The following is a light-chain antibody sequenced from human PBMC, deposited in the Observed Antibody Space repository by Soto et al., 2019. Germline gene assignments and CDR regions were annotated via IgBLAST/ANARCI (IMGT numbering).Light chain of an antibody. J-gene: IGKJ2*01. Sequence: IQLTQSPSSLSASVGDRVTITCRASQGISSYLAWYQQKPGKAPKLLIYAASTLQSGVPSRFSGSGSGTDFTLTIDSLQAEDVAVYFCHQYYRSPYTFGQGTKLEIK. CDR2: AAS. CDR3: HQYYRSPYT. V-gene: IGKV1-9*01. CDR1: QGISSY.